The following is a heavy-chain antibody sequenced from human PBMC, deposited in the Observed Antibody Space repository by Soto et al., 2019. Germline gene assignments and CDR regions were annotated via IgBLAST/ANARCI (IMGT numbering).Heavy chain of an antibody. V-gene: IGHV3-23*01. Sequence: EVQLLESGGGLVQPGGSLRLSCAASGFTFSSYAMSWVRQAPGKGLEWVSAISGSGGSTYYADSVKGRFTISRDNSKNTLYLQMNSLRAEDTAVYYCANALYSWGSYLDYWGQGTLVTVSS. J-gene: IGHJ4*02. CDR1: GFTFSSYA. D-gene: IGHD3-16*02. CDR3: ANALYSWGSYLDY. CDR2: ISGSGGST.